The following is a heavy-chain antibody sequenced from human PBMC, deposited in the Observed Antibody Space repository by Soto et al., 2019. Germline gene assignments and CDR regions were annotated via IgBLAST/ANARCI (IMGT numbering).Heavy chain of an antibody. J-gene: IGHJ4*02. CDR3: AXHXXGSGWYSLGY. D-gene: IGHD6-19*01. CDR1: GGSISSSSYY. CDR2: IYYSGST. Sequence: QLQLQESGPGLVKPSETLSLTCTVSGGSISSSSYYWGWIRQPPGKGLEWIGSIYYSGSTYYNPSLKSRVTISVDTSKNQFSXXLSSVTAADTAVYYXAXHXXGSGWYSLGYWGQGTLVTVSS. V-gene: IGHV4-39*01.